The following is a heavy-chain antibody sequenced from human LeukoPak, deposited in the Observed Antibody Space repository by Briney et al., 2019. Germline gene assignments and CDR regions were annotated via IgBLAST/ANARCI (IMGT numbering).Heavy chain of an antibody. CDR3: AKEMGSGWYGEFDS. CDR1: GSAFTNYA. D-gene: IGHD6-19*01. J-gene: IGHJ4*02. Sequence: GGSLRLSCAASGSAFTNYAMNWVRQAPGKGLEWVSGITGSGKSTYYADSVKGRFTVSRDNSKNTHYLQMNSLRAADTALYYCAKEMGSGWYGEFDSWGQGTLVTVSS. CDR2: ITGSGKST. V-gene: IGHV3-23*01.